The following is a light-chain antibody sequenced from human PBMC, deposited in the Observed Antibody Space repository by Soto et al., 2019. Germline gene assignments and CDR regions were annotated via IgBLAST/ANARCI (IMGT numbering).Light chain of an antibody. V-gene: IGKV1-39*01. Sequence: DIQMTQSPSSLSASVGDRVTITCRASQSINSDLNWYQQKPGKAPKLLIYAASSLQSGVSSRFSGSGSKTDFTLTISSLQPEDSATYHCQQSYSDPRTFSQGTKVEIK. J-gene: IGKJ1*01. CDR3: QQSYSDPRT. CDR1: QSINSD. CDR2: AAS.